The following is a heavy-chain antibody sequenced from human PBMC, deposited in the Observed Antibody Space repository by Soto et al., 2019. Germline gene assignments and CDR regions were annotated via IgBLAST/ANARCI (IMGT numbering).Heavy chain of an antibody. V-gene: IGHV4-59*01. CDR2: IYDTGISGYTPST. J-gene: IGHJ6*02. CDR1: GGSITSSY. Sequence: PSESLSLTCTVSGGSITSSYWSWIRRPPGKGLEWIAYIYDTGISGYTPSTSYNPSLKSRVTMSVYTSKSQFSLKLTSVTAADTAVYYSARGEDAFFYYGLDVWGQGITVTVSS. CDR3: ARGEDAFFYYGLDV.